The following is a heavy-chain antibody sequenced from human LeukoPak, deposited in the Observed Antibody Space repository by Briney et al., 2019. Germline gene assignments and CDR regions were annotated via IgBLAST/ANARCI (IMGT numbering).Heavy chain of an antibody. CDR2: ISYDGSNK. J-gene: IGHJ3*02. V-gene: IGHV3-30*19. CDR1: GFTFSSYG. Sequence: GGSLRLSCAASGFTFSSYGMHWVRQAPGKGLEWVAVISYDGSNKYYADSVKGRFTISRDNSKNTLYLQMNSLRAEDTAVYYCAKRPTGGGYCSSTSCGGAFDIWGQGTMVTVSS. CDR3: AKRPTGGGYCSSTSCGGAFDI. D-gene: IGHD2-2*01.